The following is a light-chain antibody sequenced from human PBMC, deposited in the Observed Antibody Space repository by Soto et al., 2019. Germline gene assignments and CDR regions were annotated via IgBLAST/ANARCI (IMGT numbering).Light chain of an antibody. J-gene: IGLJ3*02. CDR3: QSYDSSLSGWV. Sequence: QSVLTQPPSVSGAPGQRVTLSCIGAGYGVHWYQQLPGTAPKVLIYGNNNRPSGGPDRFSGSKSGTSASLAITGLQAEDEADYSGQSYDSSLSGWVFGGGTKLTV. V-gene: IGLV1-40*01. CDR2: GNN. CDR1: GAGYG.